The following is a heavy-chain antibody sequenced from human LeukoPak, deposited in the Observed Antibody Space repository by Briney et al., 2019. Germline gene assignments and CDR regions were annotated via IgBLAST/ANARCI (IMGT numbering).Heavy chain of an antibody. V-gene: IGHV4-4*02. CDR3: SRENGAFSPFGY. D-gene: IGHD2-8*01. CDR2: ISLSGLT. CDR1: GGSITSTNW. Sequence: SGTLSLTCGVSGGSITSTNWWSWVRQPPGQGLEWIGEISLSGLTNYSPSLKSRVTMALDKSKNHLSLNLTSVTAADTAVYYCSRENGAFSPFGYWGQGTLVTVPS. J-gene: IGHJ4*02.